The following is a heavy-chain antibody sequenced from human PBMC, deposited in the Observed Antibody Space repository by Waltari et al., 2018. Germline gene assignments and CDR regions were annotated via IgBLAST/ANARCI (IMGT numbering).Heavy chain of an antibody. D-gene: IGHD3-10*01. J-gene: IGHJ5*02. V-gene: IGHV1-2*06. CDR2: INPNSGGT. CDR3: ARAYYYGSGSYSYWFDP. Sequence: QVQLVQSGAEVKKPGASVKVSCKASGYTFTGYYMHWVRQAPGQGLEWMGRINPNSGGTNYAQKFQGRVTMTRDTSISTAYMELSRLRSDDTAVYYCARAYYYGSGSYSYWFDPWGQGTLVTVSS. CDR1: GYTFTGYY.